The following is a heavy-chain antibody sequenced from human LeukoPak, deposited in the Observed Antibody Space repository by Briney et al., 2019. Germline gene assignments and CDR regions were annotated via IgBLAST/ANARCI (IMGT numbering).Heavy chain of an antibody. V-gene: IGHV3-21*01. J-gene: IGHJ4*02. Sequence: GGSLRLSCAASGFTFSSYSMNWVRQAPGKGLEWVSSISSSSSYIYYADSVKGRFTISRDNAKNSLYLQMNSLRAEDTAVYYCARGPGYYDSSGYYYVFDYWGQGTLVTVSS. CDR2: ISSSSSYI. D-gene: IGHD3-22*01. CDR1: GFTFSSYS. CDR3: ARGPGYYDSSGYYYVFDY.